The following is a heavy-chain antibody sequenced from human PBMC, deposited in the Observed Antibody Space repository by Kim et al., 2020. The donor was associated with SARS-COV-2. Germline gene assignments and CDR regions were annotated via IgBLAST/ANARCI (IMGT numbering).Heavy chain of an antibody. D-gene: IGHD3-3*01. V-gene: IGHV3-30*01. J-gene: IGHJ4*02. CDR3: ARDPGSEWFVGGALDY. Sequence: SVKGRFTISRDNSKNTLYLQMNSLRAEDTAVYYCARDPGSEWFVGGALDYWGQGTLVTVSS.